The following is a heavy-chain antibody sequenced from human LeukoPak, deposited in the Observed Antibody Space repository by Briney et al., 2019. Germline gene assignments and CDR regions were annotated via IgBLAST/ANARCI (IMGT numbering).Heavy chain of an antibody. V-gene: IGHV4-39*01. Sequence: SESLSLTCTVSGGSLISSSYYWGWIRQPPGKGLEWIGSIYYSGSTYYNPSLKSRVTISVDTSKNQFSLKLSSVTAADTAVYYCARLQRFGVVTEAFDIWGQGTMVTVSS. J-gene: IGHJ3*02. D-gene: IGHD3-3*01. CDR1: GGSLISSSYY. CDR3: ARLQRFGVVTEAFDI. CDR2: IYYSGST.